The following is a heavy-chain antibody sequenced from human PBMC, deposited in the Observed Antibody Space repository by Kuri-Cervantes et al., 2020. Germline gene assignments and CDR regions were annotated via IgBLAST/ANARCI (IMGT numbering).Heavy chain of an antibody. CDR2: ISYDGGNK. J-gene: IGHJ4*02. D-gene: IGHD7-27*01. CDR3: AKDSTRSGAFDY. V-gene: IGHV3-30*18. Sequence: GGSLRLSCAASGFTFSSYGMHWVRQAPGKGLEWVAVISYDGGNKYYADSVKGRFTISRDNSKNTLYLQMNSLRAEDTAVYYCAKDSTRSGAFDYWGQGTLVTVSS. CDR1: GFTFSSYG.